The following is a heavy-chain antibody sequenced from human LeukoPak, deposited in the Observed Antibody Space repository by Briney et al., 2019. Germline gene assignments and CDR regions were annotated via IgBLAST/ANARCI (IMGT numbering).Heavy chain of an antibody. J-gene: IGHJ6*02. V-gene: IGHV1-46*01. Sequence: ASVNVSCTASGYTFTTYSIHWVRQVPGQGLEWMAIVNPSGGSTSYTQKFQGRVTMTRDTSTSTVYMELSSLRSEDTAVYYCVRHNHMDVWGQGTTVTVSS. CDR1: GYTFTTYS. CDR2: VNPSGGST. CDR3: VRHNHMDV.